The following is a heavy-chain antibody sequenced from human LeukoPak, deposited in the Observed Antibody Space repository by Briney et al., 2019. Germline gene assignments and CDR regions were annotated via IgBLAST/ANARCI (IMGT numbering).Heavy chain of an antibody. CDR3: ARGPGSGLGMTRYFDY. Sequence: PGGSLRLSCAASGFTFSSYEMSWVGQAPGKGLEWVSYTSGSGINIYYADSVKGRFTISRDNAKNSLYLQMSSLRVDDTAVYYCARGPGSGLGMTRYFDYWGQGTLVTVSS. CDR1: GFTFSSYE. J-gene: IGHJ4*03. D-gene: IGHD7-27*01. CDR2: TSGSGINI. V-gene: IGHV3-48*03.